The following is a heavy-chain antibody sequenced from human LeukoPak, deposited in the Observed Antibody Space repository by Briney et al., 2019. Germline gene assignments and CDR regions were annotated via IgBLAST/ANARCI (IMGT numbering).Heavy chain of an antibody. CDR2: ISYDGSNK. Sequence: GGSLRLSCAASGFTFSSYAMHWVRQAPGKGLEWVAVISYDGSNKYYADSVKGRFTISRDNSKNTLYLQMNSLRAEDTAVYYCARETMRASFDYWGQGTLVTVSS. D-gene: IGHD1-14*01. J-gene: IGHJ4*02. CDR3: ARETMRASFDY. CDR1: GFTFSSYA. V-gene: IGHV3-30-3*01.